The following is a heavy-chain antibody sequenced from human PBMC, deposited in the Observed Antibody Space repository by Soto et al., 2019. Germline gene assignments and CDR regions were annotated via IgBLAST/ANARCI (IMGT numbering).Heavy chain of an antibody. J-gene: IGHJ4*02. CDR1: GGSISSGGYY. Sequence: QVQLQESGPGLVKPSQTLSLTCTVSGGSISSGGYYWSWIRQHPGKGLEWIGYIYYSGSTYYNPALKGRVTISVDTSKNQFALKLSSVTAADTAVYYCARGVTIFGVVIQYYFDYWGQGTLVTVSS. CDR2: IYYSGST. D-gene: IGHD3-3*01. CDR3: ARGVTIFGVVIQYYFDY. V-gene: IGHV4-31*03.